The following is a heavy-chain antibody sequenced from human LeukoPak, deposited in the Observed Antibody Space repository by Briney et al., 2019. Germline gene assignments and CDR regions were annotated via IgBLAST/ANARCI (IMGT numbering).Heavy chain of an antibody. D-gene: IGHD5-18*01. CDR3: APRGDIEHSYGYGKWFDP. J-gene: IGHJ5*02. V-gene: IGHV4-34*01. Sequence: PETLSLSCVLSAGSPCGYYSSWIRPPPGKGLEWIGATNPSGTPNYNASLKSRVTISVDTSKNQFSLRLSSVTAADTAVYCCAPRGDIEHSYGYGKWFDPWGQGTRVTVSS. CDR1: AGSPCGYY. CDR2: TNPSGTP.